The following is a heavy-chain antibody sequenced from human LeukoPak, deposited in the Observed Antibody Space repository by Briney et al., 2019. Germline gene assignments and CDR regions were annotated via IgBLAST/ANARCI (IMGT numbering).Heavy chain of an antibody. CDR1: GYSFTDYY. Sequence: ASVKVSCKSSGYSFTDYYMHWVRQAPGQGLEWMGWINPYSGGTSSAQKFQGRVTMTRDTSISTVYMQVSWLTSDDTAIYYCARADRLHGGPYLIGPWGQGTLVTVSS. V-gene: IGHV1-2*02. D-gene: IGHD3-16*01. J-gene: IGHJ5*02. CDR2: INPYSGGT. CDR3: ARADRLHGGPYLIGP.